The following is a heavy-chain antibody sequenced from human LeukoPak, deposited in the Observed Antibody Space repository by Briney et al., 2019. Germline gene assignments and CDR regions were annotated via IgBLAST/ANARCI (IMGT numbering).Heavy chain of an antibody. V-gene: IGHV4-39*01. J-gene: IGHJ4*02. D-gene: IGHD6-6*01. CDR2: IYYSGST. Sequence: TSETLSLTCTVSGGSISSSSYHWGWIRQPPGKGLEWIGSIYYSGSTYYNPSLKSRVTISVDTSKNQFSLKLSSVTAADTAVYYCARLDPAARHFDYWGQGTLVTVSS. CDR1: GGSISSSSYH. CDR3: ARLDPAARHFDY.